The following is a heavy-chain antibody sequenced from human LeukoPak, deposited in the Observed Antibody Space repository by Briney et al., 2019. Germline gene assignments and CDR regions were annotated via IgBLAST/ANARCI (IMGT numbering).Heavy chain of an antibody. V-gene: IGHV4-61*02. Sequence: PSETLSLTCTVSGGSISSGSYYWSWIRQPAGKGLEWIGRIYTSGSTNYNPSLKSRVTIPVDTSKNQFSLKLSSVTAADTAVYYCARESTLTFYGGNTRRYFDYWGQGTLVTVSS. CDR2: IYTSGST. D-gene: IGHD4-23*01. J-gene: IGHJ4*02. CDR3: ARESTLTFYGGNTRRYFDY. CDR1: GGSISSGSYY.